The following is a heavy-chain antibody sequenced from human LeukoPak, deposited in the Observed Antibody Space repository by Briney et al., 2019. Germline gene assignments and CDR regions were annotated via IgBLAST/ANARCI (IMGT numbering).Heavy chain of an antibody. CDR1: GFTFSSYG. CDR3: ARAIRFTDYDSSGYPYY. V-gene: IGHV3-30*03. Sequence: PGRSLRLSCAASGFTFSSYGMHWVRQAPGKGLEWVAVISYDGSNKYYADSVKGRFTISRDNSKNTLYLQMNSLRAEDTAVYYCARAIRFTDYDSSGYPYYWGQGTLVTVSS. CDR2: ISYDGSNK. D-gene: IGHD3-22*01. J-gene: IGHJ4*02.